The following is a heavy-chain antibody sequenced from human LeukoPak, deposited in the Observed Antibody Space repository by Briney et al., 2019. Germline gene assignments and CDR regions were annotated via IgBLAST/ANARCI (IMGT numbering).Heavy chain of an antibody. V-gene: IGHV4-34*01. J-gene: IGHJ4*02. CDR2: INHSGST. CDR3: ARVIPRSSGFDY. CDR1: GGSFSGYY. Sequence: SETLSLTCAVYGGSFSGYYWSWVRQPPGKGLEWIGEINHSGSTNYNPSLKSRVAISVDTSKNQFSLKLSSVTAADTAVYSCARVIPRSSGFDYWGQGTLVTVSS. D-gene: IGHD6-19*01.